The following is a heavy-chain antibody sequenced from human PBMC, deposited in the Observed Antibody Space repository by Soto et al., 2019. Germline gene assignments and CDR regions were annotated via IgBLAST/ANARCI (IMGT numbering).Heavy chain of an antibody. J-gene: IGHJ4*02. CDR1: GFTLSSYS. CDR3: GRQHGY. V-gene: IGHV3-7*01. Sequence: GGSLRLSCAASGFTLSSYSMNWVRQAPGKGLEWVANIKADGSDKYYVDSVKGRFTISRDNAKSSLYLQMNSLRAEDTAVYYCGRQHGYWGQGTLVTVSS. CDR2: IKADGSDK.